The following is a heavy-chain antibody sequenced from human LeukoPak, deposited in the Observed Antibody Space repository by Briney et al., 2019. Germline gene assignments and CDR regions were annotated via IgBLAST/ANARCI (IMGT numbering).Heavy chain of an antibody. V-gene: IGHV4-59*05. J-gene: IGHJ3*02. D-gene: IGHD3-16*01. Sequence: PSETLSLTCSVSGGSISSYYWSWIRQPPGKGLEWIGSIYHSGSTYYNPSLKSRVTISVDTSKNQFSLKLSSVTAADTAVYYCARHGGAREAFDIWGQGTMVTVSS. CDR3: ARHGGAREAFDI. CDR2: IYHSGST. CDR1: GGSISSYY.